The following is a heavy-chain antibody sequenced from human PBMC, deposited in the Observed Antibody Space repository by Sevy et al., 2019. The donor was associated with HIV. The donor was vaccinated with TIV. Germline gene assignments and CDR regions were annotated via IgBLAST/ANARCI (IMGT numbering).Heavy chain of an antibody. D-gene: IGHD3-10*01. CDR3: AKETIRGTYNWFDP. CDR1: GFTLSSYG. Sequence: GGSLRLSCVASGFTLSSYGMSWVRQAPGEGLECVSDISGSGGSTYYAASVRGRFTISRDNSKNTLYLQMNSLRADDTAVYYCAKETIRGTYNWFDPWGQGSLVTVSS. J-gene: IGHJ5*02. CDR2: ISGSGGST. V-gene: IGHV3-23*01.